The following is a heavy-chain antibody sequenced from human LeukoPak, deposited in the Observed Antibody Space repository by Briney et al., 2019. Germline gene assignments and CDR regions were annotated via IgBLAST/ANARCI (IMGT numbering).Heavy chain of an antibody. CDR3: ASQPPPTNMVLMVYASPFDY. CDR2: IIPILGIA. J-gene: IGHJ4*02. V-gene: IGHV1-69*04. D-gene: IGHD2-8*01. CDR1: GATFSSYA. Sequence: ASVKVSCKASGATFSSYAISWVRQAPGQGLEWMGRIIPILGIANYAQKFQGRVTITANKSTSTAYMELSSLRSEDTAVYYCASQPPPTNMVLMVYASPFDYWGQGTLVTVSS.